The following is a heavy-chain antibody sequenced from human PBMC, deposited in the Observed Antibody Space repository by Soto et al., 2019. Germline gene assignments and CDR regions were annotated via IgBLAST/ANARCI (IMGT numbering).Heavy chain of an antibody. V-gene: IGHV3-23*01. CDR1: GFTFSSYA. J-gene: IGHJ4*02. CDR2: ISGSGGST. D-gene: IGHD5-12*01. CDR3: AKSTYDGEYSGYDSDYFDY. Sequence: EVQLLESGGGLVQPGGSLRLSCAASGFTFSSYAMSWVRQAPGKGLEWVSAISGSGGSTYYADSVKGRFTISRDNSMNTLYLQMHSLRAEDTAVYYCAKSTYDGEYSGYDSDYFDYWGQGTLVTVSS.